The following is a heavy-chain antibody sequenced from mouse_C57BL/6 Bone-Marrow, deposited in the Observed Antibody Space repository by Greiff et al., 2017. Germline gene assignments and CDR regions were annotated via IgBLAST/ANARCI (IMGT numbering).Heavy chain of an antibody. CDR1: GYTFTSYW. D-gene: IGHD4-1*01. Sequence: QVQLQQPGAELVKPGASVKMSCKASGYTFTSYWITWVKQRPGQGLEWIGDIYPGSGSTNYNEKFKSKATLTVDTSSSKAYMQRSSLTSEDSAVYYCARRTGTGGYYAMDYWGQGTSVTVSS. CDR3: ARRTGTGGYYAMDY. CDR2: IYPGSGST. J-gene: IGHJ4*01. V-gene: IGHV1-55*01.